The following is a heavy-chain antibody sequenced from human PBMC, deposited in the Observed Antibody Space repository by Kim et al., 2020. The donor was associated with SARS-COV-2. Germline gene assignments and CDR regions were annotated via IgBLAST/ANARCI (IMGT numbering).Heavy chain of an antibody. D-gene: IGHD3-9*01. Sequence: GGSLRLSCVASGFTFSNHWMHWVRQAPGKGLVWVSRINSDGSYTGYVDAVRGRFTMSRDNASNTLYLQMNSLRAEDRAGYYCASFGFDWLSSLWGQGTRVTVSS. V-gene: IGHV3-74*01. CDR3: ASFGFDWLSSL. CDR1: GFTFSNHW. CDR2: INSDGSYT. J-gene: IGHJ1*01.